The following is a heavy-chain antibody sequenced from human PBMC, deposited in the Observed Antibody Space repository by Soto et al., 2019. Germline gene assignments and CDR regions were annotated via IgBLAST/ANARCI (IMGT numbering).Heavy chain of an antibody. CDR1: GFTFSSYA. CDR3: AKESGGVNTAISD. J-gene: IGHJ4*02. CDR2: IGGSGDST. V-gene: IGHV3-23*01. D-gene: IGHD5-18*01. Sequence: GGSLRLSCAASGFTFSSYAMSWVRQAPGKGLEWVSSIGGSGDSTYYADSVKGRFTISRDSSKNTLYLQMNSLRAEDTAVYYCAKESGGVNTAISDWGQGTLVTVSS.